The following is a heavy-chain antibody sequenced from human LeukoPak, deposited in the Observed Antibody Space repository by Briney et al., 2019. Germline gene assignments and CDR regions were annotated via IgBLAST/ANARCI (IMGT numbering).Heavy chain of an antibody. V-gene: IGHV3-30*18. Sequence: SGGSLRLSCAAYGFTFSTYGMHWVRQAPGKGLEWVAIIPYDGSNKYYADSVKGRFTISRDNSKNTLYLQMNSLRAEDTAVYYCAKSPPHCSSTSCYFDYWGQGTLVTVSS. CDR1: GFTFSTYG. J-gene: IGHJ4*02. CDR2: IPYDGSNK. D-gene: IGHD2-2*01. CDR3: AKSPPHCSSTSCYFDY.